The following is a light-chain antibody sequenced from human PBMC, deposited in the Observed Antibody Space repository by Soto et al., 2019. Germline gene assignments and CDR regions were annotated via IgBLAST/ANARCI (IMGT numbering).Light chain of an antibody. CDR2: DNY. CDR1: NSNIGSNT. J-gene: IGLJ3*02. V-gene: IGLV1-44*01. CDR3: AAWDDSLNAWV. Sequence: QLVLTQPPSASGTPGQRVTISCSGSNSNIGSNTVAWYQQLPGTAPKLLMYDNYQRPSGVTDRFSGSKSDTSHSLAISGLHSEDEADYYCAAWDDSLNAWVFGGGTKLTVL.